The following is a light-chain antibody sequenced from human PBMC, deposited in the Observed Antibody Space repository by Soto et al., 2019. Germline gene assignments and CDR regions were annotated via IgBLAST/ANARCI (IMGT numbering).Light chain of an antibody. CDR1: SSNIGDNY. CDR3: ATCAGSLPADV. Sequence: QSVLTQPPSVSAAPGQTVTISCSGSSSNIGDNYVSWYQQLPGTAPKLLIYDDNNRPSGIPDRFSGSKSGTSGTLDITGLQTGDEADYYCATCAGSLPADVFGAGTKLTVL. V-gene: IGLV1-51*01. J-gene: IGLJ2*01. CDR2: DDN.